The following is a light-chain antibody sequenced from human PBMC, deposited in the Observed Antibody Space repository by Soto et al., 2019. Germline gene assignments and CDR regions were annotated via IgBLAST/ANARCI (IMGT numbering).Light chain of an antibody. V-gene: IGKV3-11*01. CDR3: QQRYNWPWT. Sequence: EIVLTQSPATLSFSPGETATLSCRASESVSNYLAWYQLKPGQAPTLVIFDAGSRATGMPARFSASGSGTDFTLTISGLEPEDFAVYSCQQRYNWPWTFGQGTRVDIK. CDR1: ESVSNY. J-gene: IGKJ1*01. CDR2: DAG.